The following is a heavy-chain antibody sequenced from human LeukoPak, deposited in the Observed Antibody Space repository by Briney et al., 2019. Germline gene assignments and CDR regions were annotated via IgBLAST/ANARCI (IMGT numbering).Heavy chain of an antibody. CDR1: GFTFSSYA. CDR3: AKKTAYSSGWYLDY. J-gene: IGHJ4*02. Sequence: GGSLRLSCAASGFTFSSYAMSWVRQAPGKGLEWVSGISGTGAGTYYADSLKGGFTISRDNSKNTLYLQMNSLRAEDTAVYYCAKKTAYSSGWYLDYWGQGTLVTVSS. V-gene: IGHV3-23*01. D-gene: IGHD6-19*01. CDR2: ISGTGAGT.